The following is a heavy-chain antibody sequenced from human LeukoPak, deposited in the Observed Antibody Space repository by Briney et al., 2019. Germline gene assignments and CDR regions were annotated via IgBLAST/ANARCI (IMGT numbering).Heavy chain of an antibody. CDR1: GYTFTSYA. J-gene: IGHJ5*02. CDR2: INTNTGNP. Sequence: ASVKVSCKASGYTFTSYAMNWVRQAPGQGLEWMGWINTNTGNPTYAQGFTGRFVFSLDTSVSTAYLQISSLKAEDTAVYYCARHDYCSGGSCYSGVGSTFNWFDPWGQGTLVTVSS. D-gene: IGHD2-15*01. CDR3: ARHDYCSGGSCYSGVGSTFNWFDP. V-gene: IGHV7-4-1*02.